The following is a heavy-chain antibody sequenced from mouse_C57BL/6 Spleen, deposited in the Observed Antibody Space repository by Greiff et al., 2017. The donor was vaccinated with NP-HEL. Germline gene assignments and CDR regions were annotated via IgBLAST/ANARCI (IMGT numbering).Heavy chain of an antibody. J-gene: IGHJ1*03. CDR1: GYTFTSYW. V-gene: IGHV1-52*01. D-gene: IGHD1-1*01. CDR2: IDPSDSET. CDR3: ARRGLDYGSSYGYFDV. Sequence: QVQLQQPGAELVRPGSSVKLSCKASGYTFTSYWMHWVKQRPIQGLEWIGNIDPSDSETHYNQKFKDKATLTVDKSSSTAYMQLSSLTSEDSAVYYCARRGLDYGSSYGYFDVWGTGTTVTVSS.